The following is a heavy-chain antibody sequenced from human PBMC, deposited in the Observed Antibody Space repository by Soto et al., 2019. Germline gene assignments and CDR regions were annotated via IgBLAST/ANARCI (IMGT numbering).Heavy chain of an antibody. D-gene: IGHD6-19*01. CDR3: AHTRIAVAPCVFDY. Sequence: QITLKGSGPTLVKPTQTLTLTCTFSGFSLSTSGVGVGWIRQPPGKALEWLALIYWDDDKRYSPSLKSRLTITKDTSKNQVVLTMTNMDPVDTATYYCAHTRIAVAPCVFDYWGQGTLVTVSS. V-gene: IGHV2-5*02. J-gene: IGHJ4*02. CDR2: IYWDDDK. CDR1: GFSLSTSGVG.